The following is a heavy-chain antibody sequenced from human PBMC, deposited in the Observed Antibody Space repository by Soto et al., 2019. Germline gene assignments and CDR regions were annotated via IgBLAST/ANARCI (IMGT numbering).Heavy chain of an antibody. CDR2: IYYSGST. CDR1: GGSISSGDYY. J-gene: IGHJ3*02. D-gene: IGHD6-6*01. Sequence: QVQLQESGPGLVKPSQTLSLTCTVSGGSISSGDYYWSWIRQPPGKGLEWIGYIYYSGSTYYNPSLKSRVTISVDTSKNQFSLKLSSVTAADTAVYYCARDYGLAARRGLGAFDIWGQGTMVTVSS. CDR3: ARDYGLAARRGLGAFDI. V-gene: IGHV4-30-4*01.